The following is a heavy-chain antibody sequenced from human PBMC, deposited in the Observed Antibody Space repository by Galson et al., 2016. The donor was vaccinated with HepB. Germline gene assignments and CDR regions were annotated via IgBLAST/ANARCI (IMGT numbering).Heavy chain of an antibody. Sequence: TLSLTCTVSGDSIRRNDYYWTWIRQHPVKGLEWIATIYHFGSTYYNPSLQSRVTISVDTSKIQFYLRLTSLTAADTAVYFCARDEGYYGMDVWGQGTTVIVSS. J-gene: IGHJ6*02. CDR3: ARDEGYYGMDV. CDR2: IYHFGST. CDR1: GDSIRRNDYY. V-gene: IGHV4-31*03.